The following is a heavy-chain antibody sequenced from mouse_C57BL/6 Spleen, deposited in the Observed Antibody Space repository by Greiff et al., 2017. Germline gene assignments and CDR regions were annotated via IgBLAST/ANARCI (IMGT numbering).Heavy chain of an antibody. CDR3: ARRNYYGSSSYWYFDV. D-gene: IGHD1-1*01. CDR1: GYTFTSYW. J-gene: IGHJ1*03. CDR2: IYPGSGST. Sequence: LQQPGAELVKPGASVKMSCKASGYTFTSYWITWVKQRPGQGLEWNGDIYPGSGSTNYNEKFKSKATLTVDTSSSTAYMQLSSLKSEDSAVYYCARRNYYGSSSYWYFDVWGTGTTVTVSS. V-gene: IGHV1-55*01.